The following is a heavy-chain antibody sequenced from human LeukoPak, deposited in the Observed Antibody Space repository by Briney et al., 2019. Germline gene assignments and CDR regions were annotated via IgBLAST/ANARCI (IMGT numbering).Heavy chain of an antibody. V-gene: IGHV1-8*01. CDR1: GYTFTSYD. Sequence: ASVKVSCKASGYTFTSYDINWVRQATGQGLEWMGWMNPNSGNTGYAQKFQGRVTMTRNTSISTAYMELSSLRSEDTAVYYCARGPGGYDYYYYYGMDVWGHGTTVTVSS. D-gene: IGHD5-12*01. CDR3: ARGPGGYDYYYYYGMDV. J-gene: IGHJ6*02. CDR2: MNPNSGNT.